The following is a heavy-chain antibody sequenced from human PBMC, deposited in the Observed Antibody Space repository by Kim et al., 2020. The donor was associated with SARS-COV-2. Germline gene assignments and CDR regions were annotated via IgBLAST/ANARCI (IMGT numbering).Heavy chain of an antibody. J-gene: IGHJ4*02. CDR3: ARDFWGVATTRLDC. CDR1: GFRFNIYW. CDR2: IKKDGSDI. V-gene: IGHV3-7*05. Sequence: GGSLRLSCAASGFRFNIYWMSWVRQAPGKGLEWVANIKKDGSDIYYADSVKGRFTISRDNAKNSLYLQMTSLRGDDTAVYYCARDFWGVATTRLDCWGQGALVTVSS. D-gene: IGHD5-12*01.